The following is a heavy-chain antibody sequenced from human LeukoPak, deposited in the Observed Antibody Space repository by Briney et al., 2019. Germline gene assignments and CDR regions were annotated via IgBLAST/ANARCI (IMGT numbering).Heavy chain of an antibody. CDR2: ISYDGSTK. CDR3: AKDRLVIISIWFDP. CDR1: RFTFIIYG. D-gene: IGHD3-22*01. J-gene: IGHJ5*02. V-gene: IGHV3-30*18. Sequence: GSLRLSCAPPRFTFIIYGMQSVREAPRKRLEWGSVISYDGSTKYYADVVKGRFAISRDNSKNTLYLQMNSLRAEDTGVYYCAKDRLVIISIWFDPWGQGTLVTVSS.